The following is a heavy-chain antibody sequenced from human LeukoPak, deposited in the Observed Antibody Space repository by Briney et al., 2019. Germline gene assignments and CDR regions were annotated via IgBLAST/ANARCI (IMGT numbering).Heavy chain of an antibody. CDR1: GGSFSGYY. Sequence: PSETLSLTCAVYGGSFSGYYWSWIRQPPGKGLEWIGEINHSGSTNYNPSLKSRVTISVDKSKNQFSLKLSSVTAADTAVYYCARAMYYYGSGHFDYWGQGTLVTVSS. V-gene: IGHV4-34*01. J-gene: IGHJ4*02. D-gene: IGHD3-10*01. CDR3: ARAMYYYGSGHFDY. CDR2: INHSGST.